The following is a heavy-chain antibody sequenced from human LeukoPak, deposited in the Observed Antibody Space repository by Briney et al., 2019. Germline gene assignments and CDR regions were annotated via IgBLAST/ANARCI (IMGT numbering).Heavy chain of an antibody. CDR1: GFTFSSYA. Sequence: GGSLRLSCAASGFTFSSYAMSWVRQAPGKGLEWVSAIDRASSTYYADSVKGRFTISRDNSKNTLYLQMNSLRAEETAVYYCAKKDSSGYYFFDYWGQGTLVSVSS. J-gene: IGHJ4*02. V-gene: IGHV3-23*01. CDR3: AKKDSSGYYFFDY. D-gene: IGHD3-22*01. CDR2: IDRASST.